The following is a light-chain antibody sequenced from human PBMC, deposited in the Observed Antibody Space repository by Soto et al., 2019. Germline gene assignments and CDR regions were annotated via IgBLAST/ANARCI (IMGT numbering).Light chain of an antibody. CDR3: QQYGNSWT. J-gene: IGKJ1*01. CDR2: GAS. CDR1: QSVSSSY. V-gene: IGKV3-20*01. Sequence: EIVLTQSPATLSLSPGERATLFCRASQSVSSSYLAWYQQKPGQAPRLLIYGASSRATGIPDRFSGSGSGTDFTLTISRLEPEGFAVYYCQQYGNSWTFGQGTKVDIK.